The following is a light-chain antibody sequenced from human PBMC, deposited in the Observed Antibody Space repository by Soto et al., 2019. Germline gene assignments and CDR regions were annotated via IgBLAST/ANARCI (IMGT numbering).Light chain of an antibody. CDR2: AAA. CDR3: QQSNSFPLT. Sequence: DIQMTQSPSSVSASVGDRVTITCRASQGIGSWLGWYRQKPGKAPKLLIYAAASLQSGVPSRFSATCSGTEFTLTISSLQPEDLATYFCQQSNSFPLTFGPGTKVDLK. CDR1: QGIGSW. J-gene: IGKJ3*01. V-gene: IGKV1-12*01.